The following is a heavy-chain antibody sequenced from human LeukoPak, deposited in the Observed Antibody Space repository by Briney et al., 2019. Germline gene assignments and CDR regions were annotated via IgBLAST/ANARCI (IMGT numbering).Heavy chain of an antibody. D-gene: IGHD3-3*01. V-gene: IGHV3-30*04. CDR3: ARDGKRDDFWNGQSGGWFDP. J-gene: IGHJ5*02. CDR2: ISFDGNNK. CDR1: GFTFNNYA. Sequence: GGSLRLSCSASGFTFNNYAMQWVRQAPGKGLEWVVVISFDGNNKYYADSVRGRFTISRDNSKNTLYLQMNSLRAEDTAVYYCARDGKRDDFWNGQSGGWFDPWGEGTLVTVSS.